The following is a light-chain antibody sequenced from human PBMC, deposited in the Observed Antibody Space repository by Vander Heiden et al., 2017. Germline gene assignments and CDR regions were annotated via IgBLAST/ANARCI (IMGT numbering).Light chain of an antibody. J-gene: IGLJ2*01. Sequence: QSVLTPPPSVPAAPGQTVTISCSGSSSNIGKNYVSWYQQLPGTAPKLLIYDNTKRPPGIPDRFSGSKSGTSATLGITGLLPGDEAEYYCGTWDSSLSVSVVFGGGTKLTVL. V-gene: IGLV1-51*01. CDR3: GTWDSSLSVSVV. CDR2: DNT. CDR1: SSNIGKNY.